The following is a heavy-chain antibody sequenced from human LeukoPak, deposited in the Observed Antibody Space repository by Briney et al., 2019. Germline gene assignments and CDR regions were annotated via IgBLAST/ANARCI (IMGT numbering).Heavy chain of an antibody. J-gene: IGHJ4*02. CDR1: GYTFTSYD. CDR3: ARGSYYDSSGYYSY. CDR2: MNPNSGNT. D-gene: IGHD3-22*01. V-gene: IGHV1-8*01. Sequence: ASVKVSCKASGYTFTSYDINWGRQATGQGLEWMGWMNPNSGNTGYAQKFQGRVTMTRNTSISTAYMELSSLRSEDTAVYYCARGSYYDSSGYYSYWGQGTLVTVSS.